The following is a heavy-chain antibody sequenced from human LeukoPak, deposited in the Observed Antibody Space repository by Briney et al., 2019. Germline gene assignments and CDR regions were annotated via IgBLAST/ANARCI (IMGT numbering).Heavy chain of an antibody. CDR2: ITDSGSST. Sequence: HAGGSLRLSCAASGFTFSSYSMYWVRQPPGKGLELVSVITDSGSSTYYPDSVQGRFTISRDNSKNTLYLQMNSLRAEDTAIYHCAKGTVRYCTSGRCYPLDYWGQGTLVTVSS. V-gene: IGHV3-23*01. CDR1: GFTFSSYS. J-gene: IGHJ4*02. CDR3: AKGTVRYCTSGRCYPLDY. D-gene: IGHD2-15*01.